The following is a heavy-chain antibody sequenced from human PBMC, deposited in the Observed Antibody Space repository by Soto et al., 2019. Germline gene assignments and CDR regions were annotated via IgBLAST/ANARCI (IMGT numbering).Heavy chain of an antibody. J-gene: IGHJ5*02. V-gene: IGHV4-31*03. D-gene: IGHD2-15*01. CDR3: ARTPRASGPVGDWFDP. Sequence: SETLSLTCTVSGGSISSGGYYWSWIRQHPGKGLEWIGYIYYSGSTYYNPSLKSRVTISVDTSKNQFSLKLSSVTAADTAAYYCARTPRASGPVGDWFDPWGQGTLVTVSS. CDR1: GGSISSGGYY. CDR2: IYYSGST.